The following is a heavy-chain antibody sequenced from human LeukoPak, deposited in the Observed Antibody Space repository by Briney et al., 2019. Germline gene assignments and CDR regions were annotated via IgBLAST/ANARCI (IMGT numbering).Heavy chain of an antibody. CDR3: AKVYGDYDGGNDAFDI. CDR2: IRYDGSNK. J-gene: IGHJ3*02. CDR1: GFTFSSYG. Sequence: GGSLRLSCAASGFTFSSYGMHWVRQAPGKGLEWVAFIRYDGSNKYYADSVKGRFTISRDNSKNTLYLQMNSLRAEDTAVYYCAKVYGDYDGGNDAFDIWGQGTMVTVSS. D-gene: IGHD4-17*01. V-gene: IGHV3-30*02.